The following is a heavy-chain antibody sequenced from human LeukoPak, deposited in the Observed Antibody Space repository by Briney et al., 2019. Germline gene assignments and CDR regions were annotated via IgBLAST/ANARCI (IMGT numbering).Heavy chain of an antibody. CDR1: GGSISSGSYY. V-gene: IGHV4-61*02. Sequence: SETLSLTCTVSGGSISSGSYYWSWIRQPAGKGLEWIGRIYTSGSTNYNPTLKSRVTISVDTSKNQFSLKLGSVTAADTAVYYCARSLFPAFDIWGQGTMVTVSS. J-gene: IGHJ3*02. D-gene: IGHD2-21*01. CDR3: ARSLFPAFDI. CDR2: IYTSGST.